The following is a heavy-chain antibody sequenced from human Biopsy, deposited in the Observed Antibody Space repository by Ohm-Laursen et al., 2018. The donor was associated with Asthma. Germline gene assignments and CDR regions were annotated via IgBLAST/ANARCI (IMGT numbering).Heavy chain of an antibody. CDR2: IKHDGSEK. CDR1: GFTFGAYC. V-gene: IGHV3-7*01. D-gene: IGHD4-17*01. Sequence: SLRLSCTASGFTFGAYCMSWVRQVPGQGLEWVANIKHDGSEKNHVDSLKGRFTISRDNSKNTLYLQMSSLRVEDTAVYYCAKDPRIYGDNVAGMDVWGQGTAVNVSS. J-gene: IGHJ6*02. CDR3: AKDPRIYGDNVAGMDV.